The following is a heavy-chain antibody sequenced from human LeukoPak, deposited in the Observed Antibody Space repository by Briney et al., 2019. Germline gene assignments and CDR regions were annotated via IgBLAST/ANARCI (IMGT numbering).Heavy chain of an antibody. V-gene: IGHV4-39*01. J-gene: IGHJ4*02. CDR2: IYYSGST. D-gene: IGHD4-23*01. CDR3: ASLTTVDLYFDY. CDR1: GGSISSSSYY. Sequence: PSETLSLTCTVSGGSISSSSYYWGWIRQPPGKGLEWIGSIYYSGSTYYNPSLKSRVTISVDTSKNQFFLKLSSVTAADTAVYYCASLTTVDLYFDYWGQGTLVTVSS.